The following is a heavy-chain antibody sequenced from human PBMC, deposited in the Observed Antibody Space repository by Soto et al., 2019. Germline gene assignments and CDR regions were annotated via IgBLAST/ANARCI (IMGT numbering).Heavy chain of an antibody. V-gene: IGHV4-31*03. CDR1: GGSISSGGYY. Sequence: QVQLQESGPGLVKPSQTLSLTCTVSGGSISSGGYYWSWIRQHPGKGLEWIGYIYYSGSTYYNPSLKSRVTISVDTSKNQFSLKLSSVTAADTAVYYCARGTPPGYYYGSGPQAEYFQHWGQGTLVTVSS. D-gene: IGHD3-10*01. CDR2: IYYSGST. CDR3: ARGTPPGYYYGSGPQAEYFQH. J-gene: IGHJ1*01.